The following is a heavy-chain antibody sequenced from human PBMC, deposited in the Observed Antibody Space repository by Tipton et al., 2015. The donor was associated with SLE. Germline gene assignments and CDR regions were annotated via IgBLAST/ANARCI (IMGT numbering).Heavy chain of an antibody. Sequence: TLSLTCTVYTGSFSGYYWSWIRQPPGKGLEWIGEINHSGSTNYNPSLKSRVTISVDTSKNQFSLKLSSVTAADTAVYYCASGEVVIVPGTTRYYYYHAMDVWGQGTTVTVSS. CDR1: TGSFSGYY. J-gene: IGHJ6*02. CDR2: INHSGST. CDR3: ASGEVVIVPGTTRYYYYHAMDV. V-gene: IGHV4-34*01. D-gene: IGHD2/OR15-2a*01.